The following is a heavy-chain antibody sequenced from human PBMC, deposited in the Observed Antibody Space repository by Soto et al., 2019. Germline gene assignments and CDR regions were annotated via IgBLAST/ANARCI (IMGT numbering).Heavy chain of an antibody. J-gene: IGHJ6*02. CDR1: GGSISGYY. D-gene: IGHD2-21*02. Sequence: SETLSLTCTVSGGSISGYYWSWIQRPPGKGLEWIGYMYNSGSTVYNPPFKSRVTISVDTYKNQFSLKLSSVTAADTAIYYCARDLWGYCGTNCYPLDVWGQGTTVTVSS. CDR3: ARDLWGYCGTNCYPLDV. V-gene: IGHV4-59*01. CDR2: MYNSGST.